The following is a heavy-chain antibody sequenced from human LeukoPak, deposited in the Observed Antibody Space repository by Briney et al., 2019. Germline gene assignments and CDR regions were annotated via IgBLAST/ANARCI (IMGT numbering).Heavy chain of an antibody. J-gene: IGHJ4*02. CDR2: IYYSGST. D-gene: IGHD1-26*01. CDR1: GGSISSTSYY. CDR3: ARQARELLLNY. Sequence: PSETLSLTCTVFGGSISSTSYYWGWIRQPPGKELEWIGTIYYSGSTFYNPSLKSRVTISADTSKNQFSLKLSSVTAADTAVYYCARQARELLLNYWGQGTLVTVSS. V-gene: IGHV4-39*01.